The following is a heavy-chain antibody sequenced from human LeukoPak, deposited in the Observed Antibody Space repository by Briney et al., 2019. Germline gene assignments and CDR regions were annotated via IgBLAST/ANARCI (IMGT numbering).Heavy chain of an antibody. J-gene: IGHJ5*02. CDR2: IYYSGST. D-gene: IGHD3-22*01. CDR3: ARGLNGYYYDSRGFDP. CDR1: GGSISSGDYY. Sequence: PSETLSLTCTVSGGSISSGDYYWSWIRQPPGKGLGWIGYIYYSGSTYYNPSLKSRVTISVDTSKNQFSLKLSSVTAADTAVYYCARGLNGYYYDSRGFDPWGQGTLVTVSS. V-gene: IGHV4-30-4*08.